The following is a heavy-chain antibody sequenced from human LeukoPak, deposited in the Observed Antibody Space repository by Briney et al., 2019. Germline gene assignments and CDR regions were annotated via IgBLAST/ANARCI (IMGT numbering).Heavy chain of an antibody. CDR1: GGSISSGNYY. V-gene: IGHV4-39*01. J-gene: IGHJ4*02. CDR3: ARLWDY. D-gene: IGHD3-10*01. CDR2: IYYSGST. Sequence: SETLSLTCTVSGGSISSGNYYWAWIRQPPGRWLEWIGSIYYSGSTYYNPSLKSRVTISADTSKNQFSLRLTSVTAADTAVYYCARLWDYWGQGTLVTVSS.